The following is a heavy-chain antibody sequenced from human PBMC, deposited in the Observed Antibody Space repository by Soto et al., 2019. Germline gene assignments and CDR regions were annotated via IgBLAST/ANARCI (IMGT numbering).Heavy chain of an antibody. CDR3: AGGIAVAGPSRDGFDI. V-gene: IGHV4-4*02. J-gene: IGHJ3*02. CDR1: SGSISSSNW. CDR2: IYHSGST. D-gene: IGHD6-19*01. Sequence: QVQLQESGPGLVKPSGTLSLTCAVSSGSISSSNWWSWVRQPPGKGLEWIGEIYHSGSTNYNPSLKSRVTISVDKSTNQFSLKLSPVTAADTAVYYCAGGIAVAGPSRDGFDIWGQGTMVTVSS.